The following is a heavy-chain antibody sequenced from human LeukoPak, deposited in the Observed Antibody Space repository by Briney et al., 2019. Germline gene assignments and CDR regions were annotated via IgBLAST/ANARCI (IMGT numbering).Heavy chain of an antibody. V-gene: IGHV3-7*01. D-gene: IGHD2-15*01. CDR2: IKQDGSEK. Sequence: PGGSLRLSCAASGFTFSSYWMSWVRQAPGKGLEWVANIKQDGSEKYYVDSVKGRFTISRDNAKNSLYLQMNSLRAEDTAVYYCARDYSGYCSGGSCQYYFDYWGQGTLVTVSS. CDR1: GFTFSSYW. J-gene: IGHJ4*02. CDR3: ARDYSGYCSGGSCQYYFDY.